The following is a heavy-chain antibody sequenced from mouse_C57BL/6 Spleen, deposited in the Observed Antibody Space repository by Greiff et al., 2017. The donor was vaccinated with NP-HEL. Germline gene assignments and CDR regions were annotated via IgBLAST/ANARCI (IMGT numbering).Heavy chain of an antibody. D-gene: IGHD1-1*01. V-gene: IGHV2-9-1*01. CDR3: ARDNYYGSSYEGYFDV. CDR1: GFSLTSYA. Sequence: VHLVESGPGLVAPSQSLSITCTVSGFSLTSYAISWVRQPPGKGLEWLGVIWTGGGTNYNSALKSRLSISKDNAKSQVFLKMNSLQTDDTARYYCARDNYYGSSYEGYFDVWGTGTTVTVSS. CDR2: IWTGGGT. J-gene: IGHJ1*03.